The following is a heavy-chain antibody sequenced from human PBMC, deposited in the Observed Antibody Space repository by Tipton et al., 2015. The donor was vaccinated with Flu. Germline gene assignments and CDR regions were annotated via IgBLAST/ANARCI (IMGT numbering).Heavy chain of an antibody. Sequence: TLSLTCTVSGGSISTYHWNWIRQSAGKGLEWIGRIYSGNTYYNPSLTSRVTMSVDTSKNQFSLSLTSVTAADTAVYYCARRSVAGPYNWFDPWGQGTLVTVSS. CDR3: ARRSVAGPYNWFDP. J-gene: IGHJ5*02. V-gene: IGHV4-4*07. CDR1: GGSISTYH. CDR2: IYSGNT. D-gene: IGHD6-19*01.